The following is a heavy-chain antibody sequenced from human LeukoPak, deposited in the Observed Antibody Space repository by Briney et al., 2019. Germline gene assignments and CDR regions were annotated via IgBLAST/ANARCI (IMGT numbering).Heavy chain of an antibody. D-gene: IGHD3-10*01. Sequence: PSETLSLTCTVSGGSISSGGYYWSWIRQHPGKGLEWIGYIYYSGSTYYNPSLKSRVTISVDTSKNQFSLKLSSVTAADTAVYYCARGFSRLSRGANFDYWGQGTLVTVSS. CDR2: IYYSGST. V-gene: IGHV4-31*03. CDR3: ARGFSRLSRGANFDY. CDR1: GGSISSGGYY. J-gene: IGHJ4*02.